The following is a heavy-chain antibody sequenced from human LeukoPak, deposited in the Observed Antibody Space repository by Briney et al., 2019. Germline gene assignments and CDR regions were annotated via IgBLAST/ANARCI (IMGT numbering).Heavy chain of an antibody. CDR3: ARGGPQLVYNWNYASRGLHYYHYMDV. D-gene: IGHD1-7*01. V-gene: IGHV4-59*01. J-gene: IGHJ6*03. Sequence: SETLSLTCTVSGGSISSYYWSWIRQPPGKGLEWIGYIYYSGGTNYNPSLKSRVTISVDTSKNQFSLKLSSVTAADTAVYYCARGGPQLVYNWNYASRGLHYYHYMDVWGKGTTVTVSS. CDR1: GGSISSYY. CDR2: IYYSGGT.